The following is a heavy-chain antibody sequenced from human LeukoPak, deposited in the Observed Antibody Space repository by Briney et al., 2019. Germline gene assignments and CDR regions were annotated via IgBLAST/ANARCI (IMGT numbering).Heavy chain of an antibody. J-gene: IGHJ4*02. D-gene: IGHD5-12*01. CDR2: IWYDGSNK. V-gene: IGHV3-33*01. CDR1: GFTFSSYG. CDR3: ARERSIVATFDY. Sequence: GGSLRLSCAASGFTFSSYGMHWVRQAPGKGLEWVAVIWYDGSNKYYADSVKGRFTISRDNSKNTLYLQMNSLRAEDTAVYYCARERSIVATFDYWGLGTLVTVSS.